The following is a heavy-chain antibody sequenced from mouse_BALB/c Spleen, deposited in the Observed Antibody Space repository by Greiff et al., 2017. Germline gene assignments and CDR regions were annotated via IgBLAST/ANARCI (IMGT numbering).Heavy chain of an antibody. V-gene: IGHV1-14*01. Sequence: EVKLMESGPELVKPGASVKMSCKASGYTFTSYVMHWVKQKPGQGLEWIGYINPYNDGTKYNEKFKGKATLTSDKSSSTAYMELSSLTSEDSAVYYCARGEFAYWGQGTLVTVSA. J-gene: IGHJ3*01. CDR1: GYTFTSYV. CDR3: ARGEFAY. CDR2: INPYNDGT.